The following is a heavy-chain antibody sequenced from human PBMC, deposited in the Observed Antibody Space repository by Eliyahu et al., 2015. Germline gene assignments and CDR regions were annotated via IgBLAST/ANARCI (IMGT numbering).Heavy chain of an antibody. J-gene: IGHJ5*02. CDR1: GGSFTDXX. D-gene: IGHD2-15*01. CDR3: ARGRGYCSGGNCLNWLDP. CDR2: INHGGNT. Sequence: QVQLQQWGAGLLKPSETLSLTCAXSGGSFTDXXXTWIRQPPGKGLEWIGEINHGGNTNYDPSLKSRVTISLDTSKKQFSLKLRSVTAADTAVYYCARGRGYCSGGNCLNWLDPWGQGILVTVSS. V-gene: IGHV4-34*01.